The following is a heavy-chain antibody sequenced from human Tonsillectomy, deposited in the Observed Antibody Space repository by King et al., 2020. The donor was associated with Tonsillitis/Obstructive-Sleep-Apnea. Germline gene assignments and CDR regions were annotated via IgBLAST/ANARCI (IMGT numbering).Heavy chain of an antibody. V-gene: IGHV2-5*02. D-gene: IGHD6-13*01. J-gene: IGHJ5*02. CDR3: ARSRGIAAAVHWFDP. CDR2: IYWDDDK. Sequence: TLKESGPTLVKPTQTLTLTCAFSGFSLSSSGVGVGWIRQPPGKALEWLALIYWDDDKRYSPSLKSRLTITKDASKNQVVLTMTNMDPVDTGTYYCARSRGIAAAVHWFDPWGQGTLVTVSS. CDR1: GFSLSSSGVG.